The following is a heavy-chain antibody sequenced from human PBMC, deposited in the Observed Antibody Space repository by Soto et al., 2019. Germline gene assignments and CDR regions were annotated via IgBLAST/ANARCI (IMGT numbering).Heavy chain of an antibody. CDR1: GFAFSSYA. J-gene: IGHJ4*02. CDR2: ISYDGSNK. D-gene: IGHD6-6*01. CDR3: ARDTGDLEYSSSFGFDY. Sequence: QAGGSLRLSCAASGFAFSSYAMHWVRQAPGNGLEWVAVISYDGSNKYYADSVKGRFTISRDNSKNTLYLQMNSLRAEDTAVYYCARDTGDLEYSSSFGFDYWGQGTLVTVSS. V-gene: IGHV3-30-3*01.